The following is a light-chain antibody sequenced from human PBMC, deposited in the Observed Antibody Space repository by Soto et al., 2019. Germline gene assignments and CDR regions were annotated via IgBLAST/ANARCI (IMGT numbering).Light chain of an antibody. CDR2: DAS. Sequence: EILLTQSPATLSFSPGERATLSFRASQSVSSYLAWYQQKPGQAPRLLIYDASNRATGIPARFSGSGSGTDFTLTISSLEPEDFAVYYCQQRSNWPITFGQGTRLEIK. V-gene: IGKV3-11*01. J-gene: IGKJ5*01. CDR1: QSVSSY. CDR3: QQRSNWPIT.